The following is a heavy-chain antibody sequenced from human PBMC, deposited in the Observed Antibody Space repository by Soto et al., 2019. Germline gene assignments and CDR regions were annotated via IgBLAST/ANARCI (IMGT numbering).Heavy chain of an antibody. CDR1: GYTYTSYA. CDR3: ARDAYSSSRWAVGY. Sequence: ASVKLSCKDSGYTYTSYAMHWVRQAPGQRLEWMGWINAGNGNTKYSQKFQGRVTITRDTSASTAYMELSSLRSEDTAVYYCARDAYSSSRWAVGYWGQGTLVTVSS. D-gene: IGHD6-13*01. CDR2: INAGNGNT. V-gene: IGHV1-3*01. J-gene: IGHJ4*02.